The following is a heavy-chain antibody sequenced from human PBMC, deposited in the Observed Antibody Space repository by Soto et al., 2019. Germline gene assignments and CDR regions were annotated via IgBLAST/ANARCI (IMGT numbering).Heavy chain of an antibody. D-gene: IGHD6-19*01. CDR1: GGSISSGGYY. Sequence: SETLSLTCTVSGGSISSGGYYWTWIRQHPGKGLEWIGYIYYSGNTHYNPSLKSRVTISVGTSQNQFSLKLSSVTAADTAVYYCARGAPNRGWLEWFDPWGQGTLVTVSS. J-gene: IGHJ5*02. CDR2: IYYSGNT. V-gene: IGHV4-31*03. CDR3: ARGAPNRGWLEWFDP.